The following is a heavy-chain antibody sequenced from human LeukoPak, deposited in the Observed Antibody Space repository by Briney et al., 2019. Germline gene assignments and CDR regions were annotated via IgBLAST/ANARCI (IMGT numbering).Heavy chain of an antibody. CDR1: VFTFSSYG. CDR2: IRYDGSNK. V-gene: IGHV3-30*02. CDR3: PKAGMDIVATIWNY. D-gene: IGHD5-12*01. J-gene: IGHJ4*02. Sequence: GGSLRLSCAASVFTFSSYGMHWVRQAPGKGLEGVAFIRYDGSNKYYADSVKGRFTISRDNSKNTLYLQMNSLRAEDTAVYYCPKAGMDIVATIWNYWGQGTLVTVSS.